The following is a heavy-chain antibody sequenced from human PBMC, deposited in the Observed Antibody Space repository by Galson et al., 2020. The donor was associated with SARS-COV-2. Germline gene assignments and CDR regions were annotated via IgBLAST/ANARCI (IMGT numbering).Heavy chain of an antibody. CDR3: ARSEDYGDYSLLGAAEYFQH. D-gene: IGHD4-17*01. CDR2: IIPIFGTA. V-gene: IGHV1-69*13. J-gene: IGHJ1*01. Sequence: SVKVSCKASGGTFSSYAISWVRQAPGQGLEWMGGIIPIFGTANYAQKFQGRVTITADESTSTAYMELSSLRSEDTAVYYCARSEDYGDYSLLGAAEYFQHWGQGTLVNVSS. CDR1: GGTFSSYA.